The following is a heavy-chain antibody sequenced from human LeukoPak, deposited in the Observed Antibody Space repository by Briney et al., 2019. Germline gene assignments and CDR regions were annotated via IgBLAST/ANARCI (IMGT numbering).Heavy chain of an antibody. CDR3: AKVRYSSSSGAFDI. CDR1: GFTFSSYA. D-gene: IGHD6-6*01. J-gene: IGHJ3*02. CDR2: ISYDGSNK. Sequence: QPGRSLRLSCAASGFTFSSYAMHWVRQAPGKGLEWVAVISYDGSNKYYADSVKGRFTISRDNSKNTLYLQMNSLRAEDTAVYYCAKVRYSSSSGAFDIWGQGTMVTVSS. V-gene: IGHV3-30-3*01.